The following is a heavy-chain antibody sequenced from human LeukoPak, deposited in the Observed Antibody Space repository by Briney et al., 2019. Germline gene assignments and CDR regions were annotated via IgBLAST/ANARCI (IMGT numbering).Heavy chain of an antibody. Sequence: ASVKVSCKASGYTFTGYYMRWVRQAPGQGLEWMGWINPNSDGTNYAQKFQGRVTMTRDTSTSTTYMEVSRLRSDDTAVYYCARDRDGMDVWGQGTTVTVSS. D-gene: IGHD3-10*01. CDR2: INPNSDGT. V-gene: IGHV1-2*02. CDR1: GYTFTGYY. CDR3: ARDRDGMDV. J-gene: IGHJ6*02.